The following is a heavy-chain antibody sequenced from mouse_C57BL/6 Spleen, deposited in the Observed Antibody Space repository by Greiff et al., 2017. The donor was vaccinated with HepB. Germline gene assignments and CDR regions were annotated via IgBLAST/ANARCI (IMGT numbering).Heavy chain of an antibody. CDR2: IYPGSGNT. V-gene: IGHV1-76*01. D-gene: IGHD2-2*01. J-gene: IGHJ2*01. CDR3: AKWAYGYVGFDY. Sequence: QVQLQQSGAELVRPGASVKLSCKASGYTFTDYYINWVKQRPGQGLEWIARIYPGSGNTYYNEKFKGKATLTAEKSSSTAYMQLSSLTSEDSAVYYCAKWAYGYVGFDYWGQGPTLTVSS. CDR1: GYTFTDYY.